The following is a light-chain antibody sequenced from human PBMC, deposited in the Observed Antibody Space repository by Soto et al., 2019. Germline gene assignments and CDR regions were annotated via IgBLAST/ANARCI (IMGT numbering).Light chain of an antibody. CDR3: SSYSSTTPLV. Sequence: QSVLTQPASVSGSPGQSITISGTGTSSDVGGYNYVSWYQQRPGKAPKLMIYDVNNRPSGVSNRFSASKSGNTASLTISGLQAEDEADYYCSSYSSTTPLVFGGGTKLTVL. J-gene: IGLJ3*02. V-gene: IGLV2-14*01. CDR1: SSDVGGYNY. CDR2: DVN.